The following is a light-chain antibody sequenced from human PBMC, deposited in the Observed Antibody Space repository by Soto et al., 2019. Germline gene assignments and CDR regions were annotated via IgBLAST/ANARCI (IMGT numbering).Light chain of an antibody. Sequence: QSALTQPASVSGSPGQSITISCTGTSSDIGAYNYVSWYQQHPGKAPIFLIYDVNNRPSGVSNRFSGSKSGNTASLTISGLQAEDEADYYCSSFTGSRTVVFGGGTKVTVL. V-gene: IGLV2-14*03. J-gene: IGLJ2*01. CDR1: SSDIGAYNY. CDR2: DVN. CDR3: SSFTGSRTVV.